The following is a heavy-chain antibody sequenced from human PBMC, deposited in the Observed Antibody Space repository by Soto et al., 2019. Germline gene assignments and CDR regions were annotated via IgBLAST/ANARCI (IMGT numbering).Heavy chain of an antibody. CDR2: ISGNGYTT. J-gene: IGHJ4*02. Sequence: PGWSLRLACASSGFTFNNYALSWVRQAPGKGLEWVSAISGNGYTTHYADSVEGRFTISRDNSKNTLYLQMNSLRAEDTAVYFCAREPLVLNYWGQGTRVTVSA. CDR1: GFTFNNYA. V-gene: IGHV3-23*01. CDR3: AREPLVLNY. D-gene: IGHD6-6*01.